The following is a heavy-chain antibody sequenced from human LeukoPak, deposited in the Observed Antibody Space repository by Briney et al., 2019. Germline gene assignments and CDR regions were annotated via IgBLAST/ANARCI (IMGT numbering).Heavy chain of an antibody. V-gene: IGHV1-18*01. CDR2: ISAYNGNT. D-gene: IGHD3-10*01. Sequence: GASVKVSCKASGYTFTSYGISWVRQAPGQGLEWMGWISAYNGNTNYAQKPQGRVTMTTDTSTSTAYMELRSLRSDDTAVYYCARLLLWFGEFRYGMDVWGQGTTVTVS. CDR3: ARLLLWFGEFRYGMDV. J-gene: IGHJ6*02. CDR1: GYTFTSYG.